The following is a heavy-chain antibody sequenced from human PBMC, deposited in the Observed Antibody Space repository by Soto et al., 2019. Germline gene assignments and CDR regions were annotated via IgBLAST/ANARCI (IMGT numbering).Heavy chain of an antibody. CDR2: INAGNGNT. J-gene: IGHJ4*02. CDR1: GYTFTSYA. D-gene: IGHD7-27*01. V-gene: IGHV1-3*01. Sequence: QVQLVQSGAEVKKPGASVKVSCKASGYTFTSYAMHWVRQAPGQRLEWMGWINAGNGNTKYSQKFQGRVTITRDTSASTAYMELSSLRSEDTDVYYCARGQGGPDGPGVYWGLGTLVTVSS. CDR3: ARGQGGPDGPGVY.